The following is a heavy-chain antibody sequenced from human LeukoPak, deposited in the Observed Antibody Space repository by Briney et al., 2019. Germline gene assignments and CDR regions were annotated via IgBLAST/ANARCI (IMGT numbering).Heavy chain of an antibody. Sequence: GGSLRLSCAASGFTFSDYYMTWIRQAQGKGLEWVAYIDVRGDTILYADSVKGRFTISRDSAKNSLYLQMNSLRAEDTAVYYCAREDNVWNLLYNYYMDVWGKGTTVTVSS. CDR2: IDVRGDTI. D-gene: IGHD1-1*01. CDR1: GFTFSDYY. J-gene: IGHJ6*03. V-gene: IGHV3-11*01. CDR3: AREDNVWNLLYNYYMDV.